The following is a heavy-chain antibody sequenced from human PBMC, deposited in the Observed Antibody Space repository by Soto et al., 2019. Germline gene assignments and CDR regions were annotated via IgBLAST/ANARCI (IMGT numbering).Heavy chain of an antibody. J-gene: IGHJ3*02. CDR3: NTDLPNYYDSSGPYGDDAFDI. D-gene: IGHD3-22*01. CDR1: EFTVSSYY. CDR2: IYSAGNT. V-gene: IGHV3-66*01. Sequence: PGGSLRLSCVVSEFTVSSYYMSWVRQAPGKGLEWVSIIYSAGNTYYADSVKGRFTISRDDSKNTLYLQMNSLKTEDTAVYYCNTDLPNYYDSSGPYGDDAFDIWGQGTMVTVSS.